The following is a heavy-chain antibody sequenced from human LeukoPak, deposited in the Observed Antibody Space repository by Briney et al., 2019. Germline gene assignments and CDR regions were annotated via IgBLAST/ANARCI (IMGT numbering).Heavy chain of an antibody. Sequence: KSSETLSLTCSVSGGSISSNNYYWGWIRQPPGVGLEWIGTIYYSGRTNYNPSLKSRVTIPVDTSKNHFSLRLSSVTAADTAVYYCARYSSNWGSLNYWGQGTVVTVSS. J-gene: IGHJ4*02. CDR2: IYYSGRT. D-gene: IGHD6-13*01. V-gene: IGHV4-39*07. CDR3: ARYSSNWGSLNY. CDR1: GGSISSNNYY.